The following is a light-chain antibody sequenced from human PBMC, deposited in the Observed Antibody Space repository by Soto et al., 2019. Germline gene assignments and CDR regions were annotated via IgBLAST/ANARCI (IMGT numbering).Light chain of an antibody. CDR2: GAS. CDR3: QQANSSPIT. J-gene: IGKJ5*01. CDR1: QDVGKR. V-gene: IGKV1-12*01. Sequence: VSYSEEDRVTIAGLACQDVGKRLAWYQQKPGKAPTLLIHGASSLQSGVPPRYSGSGYGTDFTLTISSLQPEDFAIYYCQQANSSPITFGQGTRLEIK.